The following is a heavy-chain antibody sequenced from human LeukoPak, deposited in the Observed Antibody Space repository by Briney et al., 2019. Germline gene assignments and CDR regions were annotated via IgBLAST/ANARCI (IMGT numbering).Heavy chain of an antibody. CDR3: TRAGDSSGYYYLNDY. J-gene: IGHJ4*02. Sequence: GGSLRLSCTASGFTFGDYAMSWFRQAPGEGLEWVGFIRSKAYGGTTEYAASVKGRFTISRDDSKSIAYLQMNSLKTEDTAVYYCTRAGDSSGYYYLNDYWGQGTLVTVSS. V-gene: IGHV3-49*03. CDR2: IRSKAYGGTT. CDR1: GFTFGDYA. D-gene: IGHD3-22*01.